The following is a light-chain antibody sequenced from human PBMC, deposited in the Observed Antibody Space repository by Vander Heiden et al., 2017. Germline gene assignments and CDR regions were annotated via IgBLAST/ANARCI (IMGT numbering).Light chain of an antibody. CDR2: SNN. CDR3: AAWDDSLNGLNWV. J-gene: IGLJ3*02. CDR1: RSSIGSKS. Sequence: QSVLTQPPSASGTPGQRVTMSCSGSRSSIGSKSVNGYQQHPGTAHRLLIYSNNQRPSGVPDRVSCSKSGTAASLAISRLQSEDEADDYCAAWDDSLNGLNWVFGGGTKLTVL. V-gene: IGLV1-44*01.